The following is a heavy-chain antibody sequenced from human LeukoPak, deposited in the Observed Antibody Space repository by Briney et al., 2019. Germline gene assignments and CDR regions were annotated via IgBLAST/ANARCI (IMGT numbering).Heavy chain of an antibody. J-gene: IGHJ4*02. Sequence: GGSLRLSCAASGFTFSTYGMTWVRQAPGKGLEWVSAITGSGGSTYYAASVKGRFTISRDHSKSTLFLQMNSLRAEDTAIYYCAKWDRDYGGSHYLDYWGQGTLVTVSA. D-gene: IGHD4-23*01. CDR1: GFTFSTYG. CDR3: AKWDRDYGGSHYLDY. CDR2: ITGSGGST. V-gene: IGHV3-23*01.